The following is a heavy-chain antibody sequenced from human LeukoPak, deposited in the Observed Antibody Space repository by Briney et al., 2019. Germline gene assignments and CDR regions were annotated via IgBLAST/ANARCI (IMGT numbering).Heavy chain of an antibody. V-gene: IGHV3-11*01. CDR3: ARDLGYSHGLDH. D-gene: IGHD5-18*01. Sequence: GGSLRLSCAASGFSFSDTFMNWIRQAPGKGLQFVASIGSAGTTIYYADSVEGRFTISRDNAKNSLYLQLNSLRAEGTAIYYCARDLGYSHGLDHWGQGTLVTVSS. CDR1: GFSFSDTF. J-gene: IGHJ4*02. CDR2: IGSAGTTI.